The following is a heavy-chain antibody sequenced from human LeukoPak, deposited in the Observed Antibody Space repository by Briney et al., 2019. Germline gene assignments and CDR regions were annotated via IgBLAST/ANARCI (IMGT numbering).Heavy chain of an antibody. CDR2: IIPTFGTA. Sequence: ASVKVSCKASGGTFSSYAISWVRQAPGQGLEWMGGIIPTFGTANYAQKFQGRVTITADESTSTAYMELSSLRSEDTAVYYCATDAFGDYAVDYWGQGTLVTVSS. V-gene: IGHV1-69*13. D-gene: IGHD3-10*01. J-gene: IGHJ4*02. CDR1: GGTFSSYA. CDR3: ATDAFGDYAVDY.